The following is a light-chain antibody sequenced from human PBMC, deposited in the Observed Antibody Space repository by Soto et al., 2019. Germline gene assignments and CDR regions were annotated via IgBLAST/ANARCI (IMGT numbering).Light chain of an antibody. CDR2: EVS. V-gene: IGLV2-14*01. J-gene: IGLJ2*01. CDR1: SSDVGGYNY. Sequence: QSVLTQPASVSGSPGQSITISCTGTSSDVGGYNYVSWYQQHPGKAPKLVIYEVSNRPSGISHRFSGSKSGNTASLTISGLQAEDEADYYCSSYTSSSTYVVFGGGTKVTVL. CDR3: SSYTSSSTYVV.